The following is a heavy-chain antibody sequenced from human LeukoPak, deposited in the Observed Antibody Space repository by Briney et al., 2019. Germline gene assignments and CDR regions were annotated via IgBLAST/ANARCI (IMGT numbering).Heavy chain of an antibody. Sequence: AASVKVSCKASGYTFTGYYMHWVRQAPGQGLEWMGWINPNSGGTNYAQKFQGRVTMTRDTSISTAYMELSRLRSDDTAVYYCARVNFPPPGYSYGSTYFDYWGQGTLVTVSS. D-gene: IGHD5-18*01. V-gene: IGHV1-2*02. CDR1: GYTFTGYY. J-gene: IGHJ4*02. CDR2: INPNSGGT. CDR3: ARVNFPPPGYSYGSTYFDY.